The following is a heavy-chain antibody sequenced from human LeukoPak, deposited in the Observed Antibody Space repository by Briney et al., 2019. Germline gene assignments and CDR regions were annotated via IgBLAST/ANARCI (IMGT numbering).Heavy chain of an antibody. CDR2: INQDGGAK. CDR1: VFTFSSYW. Sequence: GGSLRLSCAASVFTFSSYWTTWFPQAPGKRLEWVANINQDGGAKYYVDSVKGRFTVSRDNAETSVFLQMKSLRNEDTAVYFCASWVGRDNWGQGTLVTVSS. V-gene: IGHV3-7*01. J-gene: IGHJ4*02. D-gene: IGHD1-26*01. CDR3: ASWVGRDN.